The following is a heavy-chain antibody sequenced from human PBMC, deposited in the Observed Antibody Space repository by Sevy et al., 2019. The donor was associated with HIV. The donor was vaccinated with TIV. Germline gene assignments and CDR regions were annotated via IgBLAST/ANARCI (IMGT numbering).Heavy chain of an antibody. J-gene: IGHJ6*02. CDR2: ISYDGSNK. D-gene: IGHD3-3*01. CDR3: ARDRHYDFWSGYYSYYYYYGMDV. Sequence: GGSLRLSCAASGFTFSSYAMHWVRQAPGKGLEWVAVISYDGSNKYYADSVKGRLTISRDNSKNTLYLQMNSLRAEDTAVYYCARDRHYDFWSGYYSYYYYYGMDVWGQGTTVTVSS. V-gene: IGHV3-30-3*01. CDR1: GFTFSSYA.